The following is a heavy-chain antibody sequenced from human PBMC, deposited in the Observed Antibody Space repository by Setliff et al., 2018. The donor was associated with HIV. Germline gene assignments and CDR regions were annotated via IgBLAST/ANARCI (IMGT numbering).Heavy chain of an antibody. CDR2: IYHSGTT. J-gene: IGHJ4*02. D-gene: IGHD3-22*01. CDR1: GGSISSRSYY. CDR3: GGNGYYSIDY. V-gene: IGHV4-61*05. Sequence: PSETLSLTCTVSGGSISSRSYYWSWLRQPAGKGLEWIGEIYHSGTTKYNPSLESRVIISVDKSKSQFSLKLNSVTAADTAVYYCGGNGYYSIDYWGQGTLVTVPQ.